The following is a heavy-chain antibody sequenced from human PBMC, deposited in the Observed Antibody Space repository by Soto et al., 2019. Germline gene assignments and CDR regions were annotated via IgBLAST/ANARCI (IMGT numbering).Heavy chain of an antibody. V-gene: IGHV3-21*01. D-gene: IGHD3-10*01. CDR2: ISSSSSYI. J-gene: IGHJ6*02. CDR1: ELNISSYI. Sequence: GGSLRHSNASAELNISSYIMNLVRQAQGKGLEWVSSISSSSSYIYYADSVKGRFTISRDNSKNTLYLQMNSLRAEDTALYYCARDMVRTMDAWGQGTTVTVS. CDR3: ARDMVRTMDA.